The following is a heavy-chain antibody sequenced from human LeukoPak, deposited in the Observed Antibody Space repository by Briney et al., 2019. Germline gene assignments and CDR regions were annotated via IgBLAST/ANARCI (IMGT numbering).Heavy chain of an antibody. CDR3: AKSAGPEYSYGSNDY. Sequence: GRSLRLSCAASGFTFDDYAMHWVRQAPGKGLEWVSGISWNSGSIGYADSVKGRFTISRDNAKNSLYLQMNSLRAEDTALYYCAKSAGPEYSYGSNDYWGQGTLVTVSS. CDR1: GFTFDDYA. CDR2: ISWNSGSI. V-gene: IGHV3-9*01. D-gene: IGHD5-18*01. J-gene: IGHJ4*02.